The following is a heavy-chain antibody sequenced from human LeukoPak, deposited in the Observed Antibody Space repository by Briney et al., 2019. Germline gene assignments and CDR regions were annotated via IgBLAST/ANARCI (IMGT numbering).Heavy chain of an antibody. V-gene: IGHV1-2*02. CDR3: ARDPTSGRYSYVTFDY. J-gene: IGHJ4*02. CDR2: INPNSGGT. D-gene: IGHD5-18*01. CDR1: GYTFTGYY. Sequence: GASVKVSCKASGYTFTGYYMHWVRQAPGQGLEGMGWINPNSGGTNYAQKFQGRVTMTRDTSISTAYMELSRLRSDDTAVYYCARDPTSGRYSYVTFDYWGQGTLVTVSS.